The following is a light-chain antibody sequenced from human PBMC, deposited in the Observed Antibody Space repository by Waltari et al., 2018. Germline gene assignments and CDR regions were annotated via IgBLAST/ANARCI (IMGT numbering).Light chain of an antibody. J-gene: IGKJ1*01. V-gene: IGKV4-1*01. CDR2: WAS. Sequence: DIVMTQSPDSLAVSLGERATINCKSSQTVLYSLNNKNYLAWYQQKPGQPPKLLIYWASTRESGVPDRFSGSGSGTDFTLTISSLQAEDVAVYYCQQYYITPPTFGQGTKVEI. CDR1: QTVLYSLNNKNY. CDR3: QQYYITPPT.